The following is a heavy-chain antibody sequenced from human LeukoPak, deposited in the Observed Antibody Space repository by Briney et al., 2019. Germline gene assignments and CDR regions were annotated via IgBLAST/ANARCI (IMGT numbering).Heavy chain of an antibody. CDR2: ISGDGSIT. D-gene: IGHD3-10*01. CDR3: ARGRAGNYYNHNDY. Sequence: GGSLRLSCAASGFTISGYWMYWVRQAPGKGLEWVSRISGDGSITAYADSVKGRFTISRDNAKNTLYLQMNSLRAEDTAVYYCARGRAGNYYNHNDYWGQGTLVTVSS. CDR1: GFTISGYW. V-gene: IGHV3-74*01. J-gene: IGHJ4*01.